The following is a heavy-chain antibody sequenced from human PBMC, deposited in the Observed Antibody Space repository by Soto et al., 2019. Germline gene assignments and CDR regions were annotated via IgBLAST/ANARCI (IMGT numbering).Heavy chain of an antibody. V-gene: IGHV3-53*01. CDR2: IYSGGST. J-gene: IGHJ3*02. CDR1: GFTVSSNY. D-gene: IGHD5-12*01. Sequence: EVQLVESVGGLIQPGGSLRLSCAASGFTVSSNYMSWVRQAPGKGLEWVSVIYSGGSTYYADSVKGRFTISRDNSKNTLYLQMNSLRAEDTAVYYCARGDGYNYLGAFDIWGQGTMVTVSS. CDR3: ARGDGYNYLGAFDI.